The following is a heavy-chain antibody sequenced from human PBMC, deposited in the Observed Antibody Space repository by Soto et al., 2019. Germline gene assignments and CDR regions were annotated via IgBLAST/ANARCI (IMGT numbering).Heavy chain of an antibody. J-gene: IGHJ4*02. D-gene: IGHD1-26*01. CDR3: ARVVGVTQMDLDY. Sequence: EVHLVESGGGLVQPGGSLRLSCTASGFTFSTYWMTWVRQAPGKGLEWVANINPDGSEKYYVDSVRGRFTFSRDNAKNSLWLQMNSLRGEDTAVYYCARVVGVTQMDLDYWGQGTLVTVSS. V-gene: IGHV3-7*01. CDR2: INPDGSEK. CDR1: GFTFSTYW.